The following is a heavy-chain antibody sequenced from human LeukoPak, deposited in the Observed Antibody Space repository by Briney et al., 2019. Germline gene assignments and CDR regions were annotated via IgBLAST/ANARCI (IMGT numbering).Heavy chain of an antibody. CDR1: GYTFTDYY. D-gene: IGHD6-19*01. V-gene: IGHV1-2*02. CDR2: INPNSGST. J-gene: IGHJ4*02. CDR3: ARVRVYSSGWNFDY. Sequence: ASVKVSCKASGYTFTDYYVHWVRQAPGQGLEWMGWINPNSGSTSYAQNFQGRVTMTRDTSISTLYVELSSLRSDDTAVYYCARVRVYSSGWNFDYWGRGTLVTVSS.